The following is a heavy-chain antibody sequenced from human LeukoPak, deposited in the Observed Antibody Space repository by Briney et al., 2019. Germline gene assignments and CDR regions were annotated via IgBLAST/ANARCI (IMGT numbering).Heavy chain of an antibody. J-gene: IGHJ5*02. CDR1: GGTFTKYA. D-gene: IGHD4-17*01. Sequence: ASVKVSCKASGGTFTKYAVSWVRQAPGQGLEWMGGIIPLFGTANSAQKFQGRLAITADESTSTAYMELSSLTSEDTAMYYCARSDDYGLDWAFDHWGQGTLVTVSS. CDR3: ARSDDYGLDWAFDH. V-gene: IGHV1-69*13. CDR2: IIPLFGTA.